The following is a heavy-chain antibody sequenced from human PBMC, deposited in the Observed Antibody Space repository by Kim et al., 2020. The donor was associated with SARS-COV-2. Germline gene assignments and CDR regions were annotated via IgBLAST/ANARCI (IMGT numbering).Heavy chain of an antibody. J-gene: IGHJ5*02. CDR2: INPNSGGT. CDR3: ARDNEYVVGATKEWFDP. D-gene: IGHD1-26*01. V-gene: IGHV1-2*02. Sequence: ASVKVSCKASGYTFTGYYMHWVRQAPGQGLEWMGWINPNSGGTNYAQKFQGRVTMTRDTSISTAYMELSRLRSDDTAVYYCARDNEYVVGATKEWFDPWGQGTLVTVSS. CDR1: GYTFTGYY.